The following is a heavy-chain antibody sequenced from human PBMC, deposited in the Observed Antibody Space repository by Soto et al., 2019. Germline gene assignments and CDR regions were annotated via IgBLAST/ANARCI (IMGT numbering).Heavy chain of an antibody. CDR3: ASNDYGDYEDY. CDR1: GFTVSSNY. V-gene: IGHV3-53*01. Sequence: GSLRLSCAASGFTVSSNYVSWVRQAPGKGLEWVSVIYSGGSTYYADSVKGRFTISRDNSKNTLYLQMDSLRAEDTAVYYCASNDYGDYEDYWGQGTLVTVSS. J-gene: IGHJ4*02. CDR2: IYSGGST. D-gene: IGHD4-17*01.